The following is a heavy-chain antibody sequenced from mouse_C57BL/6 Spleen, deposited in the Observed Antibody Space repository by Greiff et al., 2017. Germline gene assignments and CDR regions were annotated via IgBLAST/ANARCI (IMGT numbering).Heavy chain of an antibody. D-gene: IGHD4-1*01. CDR1: GYTFTSYW. J-gene: IGHJ2*01. Sequence: QVQLQQPVAELVKPGASVKLSCKASGYTFTSYWMQWVKQRPGQGLEWIGEIDPSDSYTNYNQKFKGKATLTVDTSSSTAYMQLSSLTSEDSAVYYCAGGTTNWDYWGQGTTLTVSS. CDR3: AGGTTNWDY. CDR2: IDPSDSYT. V-gene: IGHV1-50*01.